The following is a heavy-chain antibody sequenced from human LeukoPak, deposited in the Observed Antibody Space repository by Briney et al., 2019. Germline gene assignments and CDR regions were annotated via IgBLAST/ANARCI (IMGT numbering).Heavy chain of an antibody. J-gene: IGHJ4*02. CDR2: ISAYNGNT. Sequence: GASVKVSCTASGYTFSNYGISWVRQAPGQGLEWMGWISAYNGNTYYAQKFQGRVTMTTDTPTNTAYMELRCLRSDDAAVYYCARDRYYFDSSDYYFFDYWGQGALVTVSS. D-gene: IGHD3-22*01. CDR1: GYTFSNYG. V-gene: IGHV1-18*01. CDR3: ARDRYYFDSSDYYFFDY.